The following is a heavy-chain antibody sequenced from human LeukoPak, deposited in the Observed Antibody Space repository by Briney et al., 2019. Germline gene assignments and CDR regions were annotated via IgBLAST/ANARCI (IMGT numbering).Heavy chain of an antibody. Sequence: GGSLRLSCAASGFTFSSYSMNWVRQSPGEGLEWVSSISSSSSYIYYADSVKGRFTISRDNAKNSLYLQMNSLRAEDTAVYYCARDPSGGVIGNWFDPWGQGTLVTVSS. J-gene: IGHJ5*02. D-gene: IGHD3-10*01. V-gene: IGHV3-21*01. CDR1: GFTFSSYS. CDR3: ARDPSGGVIGNWFDP. CDR2: ISSSSSYI.